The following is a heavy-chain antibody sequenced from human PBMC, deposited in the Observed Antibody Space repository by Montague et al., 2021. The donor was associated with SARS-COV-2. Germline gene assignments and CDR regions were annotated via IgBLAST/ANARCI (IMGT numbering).Heavy chain of an antibody. CDR1: GGSFSGYY. J-gene: IGHJ6*02. V-gene: IGHV4-34*01. D-gene: IGHD3-10*01. Sequence: SETLSLTCAVYGGSFSGYYWSWIRQPPGKGLEWIGEINHSGSTNYNSSLKSRVTISVDTSKNQFSLKLSSVTAADTAVYYCARVRYYGSGTSLGMDVWDQGTTVTVSS. CDR3: ARVRYYGSGTSLGMDV. CDR2: INHSGST.